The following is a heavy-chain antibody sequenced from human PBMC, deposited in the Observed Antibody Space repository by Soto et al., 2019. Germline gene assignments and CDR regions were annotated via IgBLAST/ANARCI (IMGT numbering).Heavy chain of an antibody. V-gene: IGHV3-30*03. J-gene: IGHJ6*02. CDR2: ISYDGSNK. CDR1: GFTFSSYG. Sequence: PGGSLRLSCAASGFTFSSYGMHWVRQAPGKGLEWVAVISYDGSNKYYADSVKGRFTISRDNSKNTLYLQMNSLRAEDTAVYYCARDPGDIVVVPAAGYGMDVWGQGTTVTVSS. D-gene: IGHD2-2*01. CDR3: ARDPGDIVVVPAAGYGMDV.